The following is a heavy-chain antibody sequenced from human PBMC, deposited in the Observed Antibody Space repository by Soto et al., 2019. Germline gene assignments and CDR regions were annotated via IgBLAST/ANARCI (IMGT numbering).Heavy chain of an antibody. CDR3: ARGGSGYSYAYFDY. Sequence: EVQLVESGRGLVKPGGSLRLSCAASGFTFSDYSMNWFRQAPGRGLEWVSSISSSSSYIYYADSVKGRFTISRDNAKNSLYLQMNSLRAEDTAVYYCARGGSGYSYAYFDYWGQGTLVTVSS. D-gene: IGHD5-18*01. J-gene: IGHJ4*02. CDR1: GFTFSDYS. V-gene: IGHV3-21*01. CDR2: ISSSSSYI.